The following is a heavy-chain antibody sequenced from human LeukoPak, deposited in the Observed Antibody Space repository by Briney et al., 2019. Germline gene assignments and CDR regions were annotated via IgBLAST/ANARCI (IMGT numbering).Heavy chain of an antibody. CDR3: AKAPIRSGYFRVFDY. Sequence: GGSLRLSCAASGFTFSSYGMHWVRQAPGKGLEWVAVLSYDGSNKYYADSVKGRFTISRDNSKNTLYLQMNSLRAEDTALYYCAKAPIRSGYFRVFDYWGQGTLVTVSS. D-gene: IGHD3-22*01. CDR1: GFTFSSYG. CDR2: LSYDGSNK. J-gene: IGHJ4*02. V-gene: IGHV3-30*18.